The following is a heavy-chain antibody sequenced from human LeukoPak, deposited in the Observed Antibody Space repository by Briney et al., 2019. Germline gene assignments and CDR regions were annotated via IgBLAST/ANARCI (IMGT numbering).Heavy chain of an antibody. Sequence: ASVKVSCRASGYAFSGYYIHWVRQAPGQGPEWMGWISPNNGGTNYAQKFQGWVTMTRDTSITTAYMELSRLTSNVTAVYYCARSKLGEVAAKFDTWGQGTLVTVSS. D-gene: IGHD3-16*01. V-gene: IGHV1-2*04. CDR1: GYAFSGYY. CDR2: ISPNNGGT. J-gene: IGHJ5*02. CDR3: ARSKLGEVAAKFDT.